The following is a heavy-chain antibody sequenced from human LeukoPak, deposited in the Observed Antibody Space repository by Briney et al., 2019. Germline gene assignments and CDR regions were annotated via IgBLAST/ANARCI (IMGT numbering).Heavy chain of an antibody. D-gene: IGHD2-21*02. Sequence: SETLSLTCTVSGGSISSYYWSWIRQPPGKGLEWIGRIYTSGSTNYNPSLKSRVTMSVDTSKNQFSLKLSSVTAADTAVYYCARDRVVVTAISAFDIWGQGTMVTVSS. V-gene: IGHV4-4*07. CDR2: IYTSGST. CDR3: ARDRVVVTAISAFDI. CDR1: GGSISSYY. J-gene: IGHJ3*02.